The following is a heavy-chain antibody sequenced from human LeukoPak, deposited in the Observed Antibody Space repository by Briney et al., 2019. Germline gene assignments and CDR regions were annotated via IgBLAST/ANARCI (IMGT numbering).Heavy chain of an antibody. Sequence: GGSLRLSCAASGFTFSSYSMNWVRRAPGKGLEWVSSISSSSSYIYYADSVKGRFTISRDNAKNSLYLQMNSLRAEDTAVYYCAREVGAFLSYFDYWGQGTLVTVSS. CDR2: ISSSSSYI. CDR3: AREVGAFLSYFDY. J-gene: IGHJ4*02. CDR1: GFTFSSYS. V-gene: IGHV3-21*01. D-gene: IGHD1-26*01.